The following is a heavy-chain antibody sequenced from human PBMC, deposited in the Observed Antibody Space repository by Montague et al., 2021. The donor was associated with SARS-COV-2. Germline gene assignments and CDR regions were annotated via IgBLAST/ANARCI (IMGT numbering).Heavy chain of an antibody. CDR3: TSGRGGNFNVMDV. V-gene: IGHV6-1*01. CDR2: TYYRSKWYN. CDR1: GDSVSSNSAT. D-gene: IGHD3-16*01. J-gene: IGHJ6*02. Sequence: CAISGDSVSSNSATWNWVRQSPSRGLVWLGRTYYRSKWYNDYAVSVRGRVTINPDTSKNQYSLQLNSVTPEDTAIYYCTSGRGGNFNVMDVWGQGTTVTVSS.